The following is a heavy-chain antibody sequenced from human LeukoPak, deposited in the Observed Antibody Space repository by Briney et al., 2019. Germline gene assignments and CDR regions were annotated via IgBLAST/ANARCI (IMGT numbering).Heavy chain of an antibody. D-gene: IGHD6-19*01. J-gene: IGHJ4*02. V-gene: IGHV4-4*07. Sequence: PSETLSLTCTVSGGSISSYYWSWIRQPAGKGLEWIGRIYTSGSTNYNPSLKSRVTMSVDTSKNQFSPKLSSVTAADTAVYYCARHDAGKWLPYFDYWGRGTLVTVSS. CDR3: ARHDAGKWLPYFDY. CDR1: GGSISSYY. CDR2: IYTSGST.